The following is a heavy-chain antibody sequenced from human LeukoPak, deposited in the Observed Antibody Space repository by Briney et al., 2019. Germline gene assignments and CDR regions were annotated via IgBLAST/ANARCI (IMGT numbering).Heavy chain of an antibody. CDR2: IYPGDSDT. CDR3: AREVYCSSTSCSSY. CDR1: GYSFTSYW. V-gene: IGHV5-51*01. D-gene: IGHD2-2*01. J-gene: IGHJ4*02. Sequence: GESLKISCKGSGYSFTSYWIGWVRQMPGKGLEWMGIIYPGDSDTRYSPSFQGQVTISAHKSTNTAYLQWSSLKASDTAMYYCAREVYCSSTSCSSYWGQGTLVTVSS.